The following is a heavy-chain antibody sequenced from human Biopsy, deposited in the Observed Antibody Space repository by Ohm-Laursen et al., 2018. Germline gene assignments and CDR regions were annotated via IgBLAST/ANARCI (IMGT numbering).Heavy chain of an antibody. CDR1: GGPIYNFF. CDR3: ARVGVGAPSIDYFDS. D-gene: IGHD1-26*01. Sequence: SVTLSLTCTVSGGPIYNFFWSWIRQPPGKGLEWIGYIYYSGSTNYNPSLKSRVTISVDRSKNHFSLELSSVTAADTAVYYCARVGVGAPSIDYFDSWGQGALVTVSS. CDR2: IYYSGST. J-gene: IGHJ4*02. V-gene: IGHV4-59*01.